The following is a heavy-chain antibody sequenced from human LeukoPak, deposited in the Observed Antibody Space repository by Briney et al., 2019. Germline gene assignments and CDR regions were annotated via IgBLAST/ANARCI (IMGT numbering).Heavy chain of an antibody. V-gene: IGHV3-7*01. CDR3: ARDHYYDSSGYYYD. CDR1: GFTFSSYW. D-gene: IGHD3-22*01. Sequence: GSLRLSCAASGFTFSSYWMSWVRQAPGKGLEWVANIKQDGSEKYYVDSVKGRFTISRDNAKNSLYLQMNSLRAEDTAVYYCARDHYYDSSGYYYDWGQGTLVTVSS. J-gene: IGHJ4*02. CDR2: IKQDGSEK.